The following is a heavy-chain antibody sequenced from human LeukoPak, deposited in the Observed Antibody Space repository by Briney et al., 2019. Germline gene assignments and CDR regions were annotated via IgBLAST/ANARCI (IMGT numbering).Heavy chain of an antibody. CDR1: GYTFTSYA. D-gene: IGHD4-17*01. V-gene: IGHV1-3*03. Sequence: ASAKVSCKASGYTFTSYAMHWVRQAPGQRLEWMGWINAGNGNTKYSQEFQGRVTITRDTSASTAYMELSSLRSEDMAVYYCARAEVGDYVTPFDYWGQGTLVTVSS. CDR2: INAGNGNT. CDR3: ARAEVGDYVTPFDY. J-gene: IGHJ4*02.